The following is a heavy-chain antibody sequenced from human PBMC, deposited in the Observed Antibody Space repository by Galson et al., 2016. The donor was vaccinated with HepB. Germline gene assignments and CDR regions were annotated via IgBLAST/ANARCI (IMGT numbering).Heavy chain of an antibody. CDR3: AKVYQWLEFLNDAFDI. D-gene: IGHD6-19*01. Sequence: SLRLSCAASGFTFSNYDMNWVRQAPGKGLEWVSSISGSADKTYYIDSVKGRFTISRDNSKNTLFLQMNSLTAEDTAVYYCAKVYQWLEFLNDAFDIWGQGTMVTVSS. CDR1: GFTFSNYD. CDR2: ISGSADKT. J-gene: IGHJ3*02. V-gene: IGHV3-23*01.